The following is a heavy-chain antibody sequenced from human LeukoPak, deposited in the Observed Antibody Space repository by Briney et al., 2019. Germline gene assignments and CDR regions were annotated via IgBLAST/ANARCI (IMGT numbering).Heavy chain of an antibody. CDR3: AKVRGSSGYYYAH. D-gene: IGHD3-22*01. Sequence: GGSLRLSCAASGFSFNTHSMNWVRQAPGKGLEWVSSISSSSNYIVYADSVKGRFTISRDNAKNSLYLQMNSLRADDTAVYYCAKVRGSSGYYYAHWGQGTLVTVSS. J-gene: IGHJ4*02. CDR1: GFSFNTHS. V-gene: IGHV3-21*04. CDR2: ISSSSNYI.